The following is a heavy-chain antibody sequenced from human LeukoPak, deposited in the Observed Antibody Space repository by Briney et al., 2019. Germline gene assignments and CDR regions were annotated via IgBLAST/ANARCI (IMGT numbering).Heavy chain of an antibody. CDR3: AKTMTTNSGGFDY. CDR2: INSDGSST. V-gene: IGHV3-74*01. D-gene: IGHD4-17*01. J-gene: IGHJ4*02. Sequence: PGGSLRLSCAASGFTFSSYWMHWVRQAPGKGLVWVSRINSDGSSTSYADSVKGRFTISRDNAKNTLYVQMNSLRAEDTAVYYCAKTMTTNSGGFDYWGQGTLVTVSS. CDR1: GFTFSSYW.